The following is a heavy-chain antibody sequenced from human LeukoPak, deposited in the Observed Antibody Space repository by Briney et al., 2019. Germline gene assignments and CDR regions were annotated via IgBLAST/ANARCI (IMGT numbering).Heavy chain of an antibody. D-gene: IGHD5-18*01. J-gene: IGHJ6*03. V-gene: IGHV4-34*01. CDR1: GGSFSGYY. Sequence: PSETLSLTCAVYGGSFSGYYWSWIRQPPGKGLEWIGEIHHSGSTNYNPSLKSRVTISVDTSKNQFSLKLSSVTAADTAVYYCARAPWIQLWSNYYYYYMDVWGKGTTVTVSS. CDR2: IHHSGST. CDR3: ARAPWIQLWSNYYYYYMDV.